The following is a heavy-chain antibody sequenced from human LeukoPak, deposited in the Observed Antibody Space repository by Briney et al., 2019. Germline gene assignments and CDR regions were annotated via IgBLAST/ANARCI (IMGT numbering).Heavy chain of an antibody. Sequence: SVKVSCKASGGTFSSYAISWVRQAPGQGLGWMGGIIPIFGTANYAQKFQGRVTITTDESTSTAYMELSSLRSEDTAVYYCARDTFWGMIGSMDVWGKGTTVTVSS. D-gene: IGHD2-8*01. CDR1: GGTFSSYA. CDR2: IIPIFGTA. CDR3: ARDTFWGMIGSMDV. V-gene: IGHV1-69*05. J-gene: IGHJ6*03.